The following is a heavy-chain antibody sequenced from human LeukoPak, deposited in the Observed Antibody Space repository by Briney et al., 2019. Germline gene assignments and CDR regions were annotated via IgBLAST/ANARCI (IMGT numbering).Heavy chain of an antibody. CDR1: GGSISSVSYY. CDR3: ARRTPNTSLRDP. J-gene: IGHJ5*02. CDR2: IYYSGST. Sequence: SETLSLTCTVPGGSISSVSYYWAWIRQPPGKGLEWIGNIYYSGSTYYNPSLKSRVTISVDTSKNQISLKLSSVTAADTAVYYCARRTPNTSLRDPWGQGTLVTVSS. D-gene: IGHD1/OR15-1a*01. V-gene: IGHV4-39*01.